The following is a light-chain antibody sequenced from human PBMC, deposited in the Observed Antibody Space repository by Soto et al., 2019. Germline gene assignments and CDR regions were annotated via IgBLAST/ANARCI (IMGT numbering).Light chain of an antibody. CDR1: GSDVGGYNY. CDR3: SSYTSASTPLV. J-gene: IGLJ2*01. CDR2: DVS. Sequence: QSVLTQPASVSGSPGQSITISCTGTGSDVGGYNYVSWYQQHPGKAPKVMIYDVSNRPSGVSNRFSGSKSGNTASLTISGLQAEDEADYYCSSYTSASTPLVFGGGTKLNVL. V-gene: IGLV2-14*01.